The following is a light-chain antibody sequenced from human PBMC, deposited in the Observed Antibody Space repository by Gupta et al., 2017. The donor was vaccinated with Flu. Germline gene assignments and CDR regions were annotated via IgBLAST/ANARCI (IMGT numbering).Light chain of an antibody. CDR2: KAS. CDR3: QQDNNFPWT. Sequence: DIQMTQSPSTVSASVGDRVCITCRASQSISDWLAWYQQKPGKAPNLLIYKASSLESGVPSRFSGSGSGTEFTLTISSLQPVDFATYYCQQDNNFPWTFGQGTKVEIK. V-gene: IGKV1-5*03. CDR1: QSISDW. J-gene: IGKJ1*01.